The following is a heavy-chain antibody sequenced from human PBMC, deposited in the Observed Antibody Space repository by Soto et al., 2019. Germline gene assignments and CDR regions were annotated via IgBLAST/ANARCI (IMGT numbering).Heavy chain of an antibody. CDR3: AKEVGYCSGGSCNKRRGDY. J-gene: IGHJ4*02. CDR1: GFTFSSYA. Sequence: EVPLLESGGGLVQPGGSLRLSCVASGFTFSSYAMTWVRQAPGKGLEWVSAISDSGDRIYYADSVKGRFTISRDNSKNTLYLQMNSLRAADTALYYCAKEVGYCSGGSCNKRRGDYWGQGTLVTVSS. V-gene: IGHV3-23*01. CDR2: ISDSGDRI. D-gene: IGHD2-15*01.